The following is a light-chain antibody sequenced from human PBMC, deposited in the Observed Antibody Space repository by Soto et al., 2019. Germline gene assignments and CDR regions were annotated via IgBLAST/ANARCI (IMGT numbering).Light chain of an antibody. CDR3: CSYAGGYTYV. CDR1: SSDVGGYNY. Sequence: QSALTQPRSVSGSPGQSVTISCTGTSSDVGGYNYVSWYQQYPSKAPKLMIYDVTKRPSGVPDRFSGSNSGNTASRTSSGLQAGDEAAYYCCSYAGGYTYVFGTGTQLTVL. CDR2: DVT. V-gene: IGLV2-11*01. J-gene: IGLJ1*01.